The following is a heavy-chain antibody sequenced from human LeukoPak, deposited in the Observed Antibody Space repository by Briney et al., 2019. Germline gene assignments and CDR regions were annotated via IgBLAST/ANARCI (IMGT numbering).Heavy chain of an antibody. CDR1: GFTFSSYA. Sequence: GGSLRLSCAASGFTFSSYAMSWVRQAAGKGLEWVSSISSSGGSTYYADSVKGRFTISRDYSKNTLYLQMNSLRAEDTAVYYCAKDLYTYGTTPLDYWGQGTLVTVSS. D-gene: IGHD5-18*01. CDR2: ISSSGGST. V-gene: IGHV3-23*01. CDR3: AKDLYTYGTTPLDY. J-gene: IGHJ4*02.